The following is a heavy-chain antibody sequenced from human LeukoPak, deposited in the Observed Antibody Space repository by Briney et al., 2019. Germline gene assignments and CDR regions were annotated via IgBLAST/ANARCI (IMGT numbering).Heavy chain of an antibody. CDR3: AKRWSLGAREDGYNKGTTKEDYFDY. J-gene: IGHJ4*02. CDR2: VSGNGVST. Sequence: GGSLRLSCAASGFIFSSYAMSWVRQAPGKGLEWVSTVSGNGVSTWNAGSVKGRFTISRDNSKNTLYLQMNSLRAEDTAVYYCAKRWSLGAREDGYNKGTTKEDYFDYWGQGTLVTVSS. CDR1: GFIFSSYA. V-gene: IGHV3-23*01. D-gene: IGHD5-24*01.